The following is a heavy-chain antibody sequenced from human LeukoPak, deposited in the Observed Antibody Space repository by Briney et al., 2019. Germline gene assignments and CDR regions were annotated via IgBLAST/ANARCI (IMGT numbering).Heavy chain of an antibody. CDR3: VKFGVDYDMGV. Sequence: PSETLSLTCTVSGGSISSINSNYCSWIRQPPGKGLEWIGQIHYSGRADYNPSLKRRITISVDTSKNQMSLTLTSVTAADTAIYYCVKFGVDYDMGVWGQGTTVTVSS. J-gene: IGHJ6*02. CDR1: GGSISSINSNY. CDR2: IHYSGRA. D-gene: IGHD3-16*01. V-gene: IGHV4-61*01.